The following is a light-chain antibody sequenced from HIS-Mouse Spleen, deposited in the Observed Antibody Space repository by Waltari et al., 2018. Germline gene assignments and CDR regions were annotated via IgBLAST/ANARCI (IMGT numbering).Light chain of an antibody. J-gene: IGLJ3*02. CDR3: QSADSSGTSRV. CDR2: KDS. V-gene: IGLV3-25*03. Sequence: SYELTQPPSVSVSPGQTARITCSGDALPKQYAYWYQQKPGQAPVLVIYKDSERPSGLPERFSGSSSGTTVTLTISGVQAEDEADYYCQSADSSGTSRVFGGGTKLTVL. CDR1: ALPKQY.